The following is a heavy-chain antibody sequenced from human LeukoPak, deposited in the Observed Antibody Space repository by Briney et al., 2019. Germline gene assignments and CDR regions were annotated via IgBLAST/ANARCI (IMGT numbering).Heavy chain of an antibody. CDR3: ARDSYERRYYYMDV. D-gene: IGHD3-9*01. Sequence: GGSLRLSCAASGFTFSSYWMHWVRQAPGKGLEWVSHISFSGSTIYCADSVKGRFTISRDNAKNSLYLQMNSLRAEDTAVYYCARDSYERRYYYMDVWGKGTTVTISS. V-gene: IGHV3-48*04. CDR1: GFTFSSYW. J-gene: IGHJ6*03. CDR2: ISFSGSTI.